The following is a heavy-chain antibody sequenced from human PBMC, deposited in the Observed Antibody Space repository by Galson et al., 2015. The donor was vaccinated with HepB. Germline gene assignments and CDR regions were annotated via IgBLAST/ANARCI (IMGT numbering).Heavy chain of an antibody. CDR2: ISAYNGNT. J-gene: IGHJ4*02. Sequence: SVKVSCKASGYTFTSYGISWVRQAPGQGLEWMGWISAYNGNTNYAQKLQGRVTVTTDTSTSTAYMELRSLRSDDTAVYYCASSEVIGNYFDYWGQGTLVTVSS. D-gene: IGHD2-21*01. CDR1: GYTFTSYG. V-gene: IGHV1-18*01. CDR3: ASSEVIGNYFDY.